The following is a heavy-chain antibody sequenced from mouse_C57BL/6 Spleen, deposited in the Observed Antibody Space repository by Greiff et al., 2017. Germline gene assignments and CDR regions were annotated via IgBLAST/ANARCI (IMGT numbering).Heavy chain of an antibody. CDR1: GFTFSSYG. J-gene: IGHJ2*01. CDR3: ARIYDGYPYYFDY. CDR2: ISSGGSYT. V-gene: IGHV5-6*01. D-gene: IGHD2-3*01. Sequence: EVKLVESGGDLVKPGGSLKLSCAASGFTFSSYGMSWVRQTPDKRLEWVATISSGGSYTYYPDSVKGQFTISRDNAKNTLYLQMSSLKSEDTAMYYCARIYDGYPYYFDYWGQGTTLTVSS.